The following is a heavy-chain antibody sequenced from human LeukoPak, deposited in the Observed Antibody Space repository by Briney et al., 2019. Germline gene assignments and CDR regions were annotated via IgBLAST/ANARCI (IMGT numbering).Heavy chain of an antibody. J-gene: IGHJ5*02. Sequence: AGSLRLSCAASGLTFSDYYMSWMRQAPGKGLEWVSYNSSSGSTIYYADSVKGRFTISRDNAKNSLYLQMNNLRAEDTAVYYCARDVGCSSTSCYTIGWFDPWGQGTLVTVSS. CDR3: ARDVGCSSTSCYTIGWFDP. CDR1: GLTFSDYY. V-gene: IGHV3-11*01. D-gene: IGHD2-2*02. CDR2: NSSSGSTI.